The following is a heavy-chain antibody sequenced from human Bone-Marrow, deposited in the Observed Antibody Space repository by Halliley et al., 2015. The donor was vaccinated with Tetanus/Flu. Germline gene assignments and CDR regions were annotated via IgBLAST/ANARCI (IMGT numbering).Heavy chain of an antibody. V-gene: IGHV3-7*01. J-gene: IGHJ4*02. CDR2: IKQDGSEK. Sequence: SLRLSCAASGFTFSNYWMTWFRQAPGKGLEWVANIKQDGSEKYYVDSAKGRFTISRDNAKNSLYLQMNSLRAEDTAVYYCAVRWGSDFDYWGQGTLVTVSS. D-gene: IGHD3-16*01. CDR1: GFTFSNYW. CDR3: AVRWGSDFDY.